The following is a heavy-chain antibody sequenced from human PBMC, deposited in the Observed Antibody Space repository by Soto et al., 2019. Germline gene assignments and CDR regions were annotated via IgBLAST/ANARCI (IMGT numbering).Heavy chain of an antibody. CDR1: GGSISSGGYY. D-gene: IGHD2-15*01. CDR2: IYYSGST. J-gene: IGHJ4*02. Sequence: SETLSLTCTVSGGSISSGGYYWSWIRQHPGKGLEWIGYIYYSGSTYYNPSLKSRVTISVDTSKNQFSLKLSSVTAADTAVYYCARVLVVAATGGYFDYWGQGTLVTVSS. V-gene: IGHV4-31*03. CDR3: ARVLVVAATGGYFDY.